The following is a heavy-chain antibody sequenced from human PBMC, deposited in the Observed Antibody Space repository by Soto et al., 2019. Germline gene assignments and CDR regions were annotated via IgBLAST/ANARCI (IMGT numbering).Heavy chain of an antibody. CDR1: GVPFSDYY. CDR3: ARDPNSGRYYGNFDY. J-gene: IGHJ4*02. D-gene: IGHD1-26*01. Sequence: GGSLRLPCASSGVPFSDYYMRWIRQAPGKGLEWLSFISSSGTTIYYADSVKGRFTISRDNAKNSLYLQMNSLRAEDTAVYYCARDPNSGRYYGNFDYWGQGTLVTVSS. V-gene: IGHV3-11*01. CDR2: ISSSGTTI.